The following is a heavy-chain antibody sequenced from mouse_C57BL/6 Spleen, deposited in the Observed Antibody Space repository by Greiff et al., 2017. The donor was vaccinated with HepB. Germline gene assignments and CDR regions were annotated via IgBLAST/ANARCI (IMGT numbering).Heavy chain of an antibody. J-gene: IGHJ2*01. Sequence: QVQLKESGAELARPGASVKLSCKASGYTFTSYGISWVKQRTGQGLEWIGEIYPRSGNTYYNEKFKGKATLTADKSSSTAYMELRSLTSEDSAVYFCARSDYGSSLFDYWGQGTTLTVSS. CDR2: IYPRSGNT. V-gene: IGHV1-81*01. D-gene: IGHD1-1*01. CDR1: GYTFTSYG. CDR3: ARSDYGSSLFDY.